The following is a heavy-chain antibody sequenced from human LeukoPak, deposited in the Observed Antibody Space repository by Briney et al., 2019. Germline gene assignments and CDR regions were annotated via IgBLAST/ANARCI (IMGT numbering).Heavy chain of an antibody. Sequence: GGSLRLSCAASGFTFSSYAMNWVRQAPGKGLEWVSTISGSGGSTYYADSVKGRIATSRDNSKNTLYLQMNSLRAEDTAVYYCAKDSRGYYSGSRNPNWFDPWGQGTRVTVSS. CDR2: ISGSGGST. D-gene: IGHD3-10*01. V-gene: IGHV3-23*01. CDR3: AKDSRGYYSGSRNPNWFDP. J-gene: IGHJ5*02. CDR1: GFTFSSYA.